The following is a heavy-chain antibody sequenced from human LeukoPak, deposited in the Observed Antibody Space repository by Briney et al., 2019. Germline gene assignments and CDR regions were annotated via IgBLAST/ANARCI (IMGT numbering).Heavy chain of an antibody. CDR3: ARDGYCSGGSCYSGY. CDR1: GFTFSSDW. J-gene: IGHJ4*02. V-gene: IGHV3-7*01. D-gene: IGHD2-15*01. Sequence: GGSLRLSCAASGFTFSSDWMSWVRQAPGKGLEWVANIKQDGSEKFYVDSVKGRFTISRDNAKNSLYLQMNSLRAEDTAVYYCARDGYCSGGSCYSGYWGQGTLVTVSS. CDR2: IKQDGSEK.